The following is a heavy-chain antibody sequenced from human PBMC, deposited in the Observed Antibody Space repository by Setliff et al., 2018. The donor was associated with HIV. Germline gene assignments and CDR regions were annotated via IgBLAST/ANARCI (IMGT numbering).Heavy chain of an antibody. J-gene: IGHJ4*02. CDR3: ASGGDSPLVKGYYFLY. D-gene: IGHD5-18*01. V-gene: IGHV1-2*06. CDR1: GYMFSGFH. Sequence: GASVKVSCKASGYMFSGFHMHWVRQAAGQGLEWMGRINPNSGGTNYAQKFQGRVTMTRDTSITTAYLELSDLRSDDTAVYYCASGGDSPLVKGYYFLYWGQGTLVTV. CDR2: INPNSGGT.